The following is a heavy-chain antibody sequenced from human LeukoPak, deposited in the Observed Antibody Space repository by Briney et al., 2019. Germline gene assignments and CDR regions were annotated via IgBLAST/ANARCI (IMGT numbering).Heavy chain of an antibody. CDR2: IYYSGST. Sequence: SETLSLTCTVSGGSISSYYWSWIRQPPGKGLEWIGYIYYSGSTNYNPSLKSRVTISVDTSKNQSSLKLSSVTAADTAVYYCASGGGGGSGWADFDYWGQGTLVTVSS. V-gene: IGHV4-59*01. J-gene: IGHJ4*02. CDR3: ASGGGGGSGWADFDY. D-gene: IGHD6-19*01. CDR1: GGSISSYY.